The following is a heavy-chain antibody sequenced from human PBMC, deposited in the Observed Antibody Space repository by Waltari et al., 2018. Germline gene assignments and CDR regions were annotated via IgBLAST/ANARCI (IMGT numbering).Heavy chain of an antibody. D-gene: IGHD6-19*01. Sequence: QLQLLESGPGLVKPSETLSLTCSVSGGSISSSNYYWGWIRQPPGKGLEWIGSIYYSGSTYYNPSVKSRVTISVDTSKKQFSLRLGSVIAADTGVYYCASGISVTGDKTYHAMDVWGQGATVTVSS. CDR3: ASGISVTGDKTYHAMDV. CDR1: GGSISSSNYY. CDR2: IYYSGST. J-gene: IGHJ6*02. V-gene: IGHV4-39*01.